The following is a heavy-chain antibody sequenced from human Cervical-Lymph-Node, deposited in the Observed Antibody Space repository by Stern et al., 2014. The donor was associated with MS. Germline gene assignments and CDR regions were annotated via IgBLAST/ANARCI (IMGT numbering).Heavy chain of an antibody. D-gene: IGHD2/OR15-2a*01. CDR2: ISNSGDGT. J-gene: IGHJ4*02. CDR1: GFTFSSHG. V-gene: IGHV3-23*04. CDR3: AKASRTSMFDY. Sequence: EDHLVESGGNLVQPGGSLRLSCAASGFTFSSHGMSWVRQAPGKGLEWISTISNSGDGTYYGASVTGRFTISRDNSKNTVFLQMNSLRVEDTALYYCAKASRTSMFDYWGQGTLVTVSS.